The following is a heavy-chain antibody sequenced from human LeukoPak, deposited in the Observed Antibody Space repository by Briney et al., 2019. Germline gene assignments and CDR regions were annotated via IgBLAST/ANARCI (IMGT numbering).Heavy chain of an antibody. CDR1: GFSFSSYS. Sequence: GGSLRLSCAASGFSFSSYSMNWVRQAPGEGREWVSYISSRSCTIYYTDSVKGRFTISRDNAKNSLSLQMNSLRAEDTAVYYCARDYDCSGGTCYSYYFDYWGQGTLVTVSS. CDR3: ARDYDCSGGTCYSYYFDY. V-gene: IGHV3-48*04. D-gene: IGHD2-15*01. CDR2: ISSRSCTI. J-gene: IGHJ4*02.